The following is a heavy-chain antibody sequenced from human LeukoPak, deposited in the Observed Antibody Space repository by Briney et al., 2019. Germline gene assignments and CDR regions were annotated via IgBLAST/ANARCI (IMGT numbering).Heavy chain of an antibody. CDR1: GGTFSSYA. J-gene: IGHJ4*02. D-gene: IGHD3-10*01. CDR3: ARASVRGVYFDY. V-gene: IGHV1-69*04. Sequence: ASVKVSCKASGGTFSSYAISWVRQAPGQGLEWMGRIIPILGIANYTQKFQGRVTITADKSTSTAYMELSSLRSEDTVVYYCARASVRGVYFDYWGQGTLVTVSS. CDR2: IIPILGIA.